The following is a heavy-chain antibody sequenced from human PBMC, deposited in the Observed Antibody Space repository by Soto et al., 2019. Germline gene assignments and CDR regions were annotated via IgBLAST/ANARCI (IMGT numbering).Heavy chain of an antibody. CDR1: GFTFGDYA. CDR2: IRSKAYGGTT. Sequence: GGSLRLSCTASGFTFGDYAMSWFRQAPGKGLEWVGFIRSKAYGGTTEYAASVEGRFTISRDDSKSIAYLQMNSLKTEDTAVYYCTSGYLRTPPNFDYWGQGTPVTVSS. J-gene: IGHJ4*02. D-gene: IGHD3-22*01. V-gene: IGHV3-49*03. CDR3: TSGYLRTPPNFDY.